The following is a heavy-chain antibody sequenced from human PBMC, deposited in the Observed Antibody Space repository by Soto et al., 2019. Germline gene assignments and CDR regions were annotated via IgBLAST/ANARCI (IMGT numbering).Heavy chain of an antibody. CDR3: ASIPTEYSSSSGY. D-gene: IGHD6-6*01. CDR1: GGTFSSYA. J-gene: IGHJ4*02. Sequence: VASVKVSCKASGGTFSSYAISWVRQAPGQGLEWMGGIIPIFGTANYAQKFQGRVTITADESTSTAYMELSSLRSEDTAVYYCASIPTEYSSSSGYWGQGTLVTVSS. CDR2: IIPIFGTA. V-gene: IGHV1-69*13.